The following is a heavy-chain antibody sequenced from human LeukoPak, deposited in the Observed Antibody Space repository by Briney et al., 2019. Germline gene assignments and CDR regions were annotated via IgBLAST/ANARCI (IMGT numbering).Heavy chain of an antibody. V-gene: IGHV4-59*12. CDR2: IYYSGST. CDR1: GGSISSYY. Sequence: SSETLSLTCTVSGGSISSYYWSWIRQPPGKGLEWIGYIYYSGSTNYNPSLKSRVTISVDTSKNQFSLKLSSVTAANTAVYYCAREGFLEWLFGLDYWGQGTLVTVSS. J-gene: IGHJ4*02. CDR3: AREGFLEWLFGLDY. D-gene: IGHD3-3*01.